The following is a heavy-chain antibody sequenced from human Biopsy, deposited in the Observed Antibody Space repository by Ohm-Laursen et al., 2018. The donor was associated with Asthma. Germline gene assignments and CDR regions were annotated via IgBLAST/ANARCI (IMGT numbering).Heavy chain of an antibody. V-gene: IGHV4-31*02. Sequence: SQTLSLTWTVSYGSITSGGYYWTWIRQHPGKGLEWIGFIYYSGSTYYNPSLKSRVSISIDTSKNQFSLKLSSVTAADTAVYYCARGIGLSGYDFWSGYSATPNWFDPWGQGTLVTVSS. D-gene: IGHD3-3*01. CDR2: IYYSGST. CDR1: YGSITSGGYY. CDR3: ARGIGLSGYDFWSGYSATPNWFDP. J-gene: IGHJ5*02.